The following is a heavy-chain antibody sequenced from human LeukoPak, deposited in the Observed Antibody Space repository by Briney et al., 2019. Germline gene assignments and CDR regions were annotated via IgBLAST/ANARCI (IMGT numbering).Heavy chain of an antibody. CDR3: ARETEYYDFWSGFDY. D-gene: IGHD3-3*01. V-gene: IGHV4-61*02. CDR2: IYTSGST. CDR1: GGSISSGGYY. J-gene: IGHJ4*02. Sequence: SQTLSLTCTVSGGSISSGGYYWSWIRQPAGKGLEWIGRIYTSGSTNYNPSLKSRVTISVDTSKNQFSLKLSSVTAADTAVYYCARETEYYDFWSGFDYWGQGTLVTVSS.